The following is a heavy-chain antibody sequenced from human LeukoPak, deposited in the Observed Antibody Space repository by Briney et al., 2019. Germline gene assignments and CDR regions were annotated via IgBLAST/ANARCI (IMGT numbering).Heavy chain of an antibody. CDR1: GFTFSSYS. CDR3: ARYSSGWYAFDI. V-gene: IGHV3-21*01. Sequence: PGGSLRLSCAASGFTFSSYSMNWVRQAPGKGLEWVSSISSSSSYIYYADSVKGRFTISRDNAKNSLYLQTNSLRAEDTAVYYRARYSSGWYAFDIWGQGTMVTVSS. J-gene: IGHJ3*02. CDR2: ISSSSSYI. D-gene: IGHD6-19*01.